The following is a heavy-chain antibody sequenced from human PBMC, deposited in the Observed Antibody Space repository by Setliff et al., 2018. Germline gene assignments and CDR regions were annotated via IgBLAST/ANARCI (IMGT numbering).Heavy chain of an antibody. Sequence: GGSLRLSCAASGFTFSSYAMSWVRQAPGKGLEWVSAISGSGGSTYYADSVKGRFTISRDNSKNTLFLEMNSLRTEDTAVYYCAKGQGQYYDSSGYYGRVLDYWGSYRPYYFDHWGQGTLVTAPQ. V-gene: IGHV3-23*01. CDR1: GFTFSSYA. D-gene: IGHD3-22*01. CDR3: AKGQGQYYDSSGYYGRVLDYWGSYRPYYFDH. CDR2: ISGSGGST. J-gene: IGHJ4*02.